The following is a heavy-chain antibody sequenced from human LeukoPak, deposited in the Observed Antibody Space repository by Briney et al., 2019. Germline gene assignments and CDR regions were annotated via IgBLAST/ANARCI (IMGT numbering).Heavy chain of an antibody. Sequence: GGSLRLSCAASGFTFSSYSMNWVRQAPGKGLEWVSAISGSGGSTYYADSVKGRFTISRDNSKNTLYLQMNSLRAEDTAVYYCAKGGYDYAWGCYPLWGQGTLVTVSS. J-gene: IGHJ4*02. CDR3: AKGGYDYAWGCYPL. D-gene: IGHD3-16*02. CDR2: ISGSGGST. CDR1: GFTFSSYS. V-gene: IGHV3-23*01.